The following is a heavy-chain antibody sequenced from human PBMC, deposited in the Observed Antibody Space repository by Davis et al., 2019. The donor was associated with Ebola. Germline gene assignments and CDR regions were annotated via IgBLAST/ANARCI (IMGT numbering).Heavy chain of an antibody. V-gene: IGHV4-4*02. D-gene: IGHD5-12*01. CDR2: IYHSGST. J-gene: IGHJ6*02. Sequence: MPSETLSLTCAVSGGSISSSNWWSWVRQPPGKGLEWIGEIYHSGSTNYNPSLKSRVPISVDKSKNQFSPNLSSVTAADTAVYYCARDRIEVATILNYYYGMDVWGQGTTVTVSS. CDR3: ARDRIEVATILNYYYGMDV. CDR1: GGSISSSNW.